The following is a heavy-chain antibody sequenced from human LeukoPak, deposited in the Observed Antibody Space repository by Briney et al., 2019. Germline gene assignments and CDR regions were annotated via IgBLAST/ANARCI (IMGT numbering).Heavy chain of an antibody. J-gene: IGHJ1*01. CDR3: ARAWSGQQVGENEFFQH. D-gene: IGHD3-3*01. Sequence: ASVKVSCKASGATFSSGAFSWVRQAPGQGLEWIGRIIPILEISNYAEDFQGRVTITADKSTTTVYMEVHSLTSEDSAVYYCARAWSGQQVGENEFFQHWGQGTLVTVSS. V-gene: IGHV1-69*04. CDR1: GATFSSGA. CDR2: IIPILEIS.